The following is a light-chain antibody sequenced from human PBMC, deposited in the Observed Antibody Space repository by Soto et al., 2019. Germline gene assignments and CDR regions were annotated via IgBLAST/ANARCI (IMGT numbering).Light chain of an antibody. CDR1: SSDVGGYNY. J-gene: IGLJ1*01. CDR3: SSYAGSNTPYV. CDR2: EVS. V-gene: IGLV2-8*01. Sequence: QSVLTQPPSASESPGQSVTISCTGTSSDVGGYNYVSWYQQHPGKAPKLMIYEVSKRPSGVPDRFSGSKSGNTASLTVSGLQAEDEADYYCSSYAGSNTPYVFGTGTKVTVL.